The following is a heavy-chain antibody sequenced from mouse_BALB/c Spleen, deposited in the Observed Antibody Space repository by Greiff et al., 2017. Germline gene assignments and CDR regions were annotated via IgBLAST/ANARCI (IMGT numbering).Heavy chain of an antibody. V-gene: IGHV5-17*02. Sequence: EVHLVESGGGLVQPGGSRKLSCAASGFTFSSFGMHWVRQAPEKGLEWVAYISSGSSTIYYPDTVKGRFTISRDNAKNTLYLQMSSLKSEDTAMYYCARHGNFPWFAYWGQGTLVTVSA. CDR1: GFTFSSFG. CDR2: ISSGSSTI. J-gene: IGHJ3*01. D-gene: IGHD2-1*01. CDR3: ARHGNFPWFAY.